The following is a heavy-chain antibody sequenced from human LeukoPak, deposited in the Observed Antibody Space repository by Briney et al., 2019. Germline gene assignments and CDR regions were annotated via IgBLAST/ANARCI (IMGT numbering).Heavy chain of an antibody. V-gene: IGHV1-2*06. CDR1: GYTFTGYY. D-gene: IGHD3-16*01. Sequence: ASVKVSCKASGYTFTGYYMHWVRQAPGQGLEWMGRINPNSGGTNYAQKFQGRVTMTRDTSISTAYMELSRLRSEDTAVYYCARGSPNMGLVNWFDPWGQGTLVTVSS. J-gene: IGHJ5*02. CDR3: ARGSPNMGLVNWFDP. CDR2: INPNSGGT.